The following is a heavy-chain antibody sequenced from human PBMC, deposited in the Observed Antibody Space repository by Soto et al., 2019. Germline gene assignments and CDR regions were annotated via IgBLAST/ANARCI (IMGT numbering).Heavy chain of an antibody. Sequence: QVQLQESGPGLVMPSQTLSLTCTVSGGSIHDIDSYWTWIRQSPGRGPEWIGYIHNSVNTFYSPSLKRRLAISIDPSKSQFALKLSAVTAADTAFYYCARSTYGEGYPHFFADWGQGTLVTVSS. J-gene: IGHJ4*02. V-gene: IGHV4-30-4*01. CDR2: IHNSVNT. D-gene: IGHD3-16*02. CDR3: ARSTYGEGYPHFFAD. CDR1: GGSIHDIDSY.